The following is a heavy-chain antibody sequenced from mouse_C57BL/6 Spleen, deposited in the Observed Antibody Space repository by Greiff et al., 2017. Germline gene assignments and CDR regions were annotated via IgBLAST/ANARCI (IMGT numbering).Heavy chain of an antibody. CDR2: INPNNGGT. V-gene: IGHV1-18*01. CDR1: GYTFTDYN. Sequence: EVQLQQSGPELVKPGASVKIPCKASGYTFTDYNMDWVKQSHGKSLEWIGDINPNNGGTIYNQKFKGKATLTVDKSSSTAYMELRSLTSEDTAVYYCARSLYDYDGAGLAYWGQGTLVTVSA. D-gene: IGHD2-4*01. J-gene: IGHJ3*01. CDR3: ARSLYDYDGAGLAY.